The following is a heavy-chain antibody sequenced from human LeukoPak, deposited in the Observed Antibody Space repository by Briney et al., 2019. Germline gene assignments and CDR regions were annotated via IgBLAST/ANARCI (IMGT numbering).Heavy chain of an antibody. CDR3: ARGYNYYDSSGYYRAFDN. CDR1: GFTFSSYA. J-gene: IGHJ4*02. V-gene: IGHV3-23*01. Sequence: GGSLRLSCAASGFTFSSYALSWVRQAPGKGLEWVSAISGSGGSTYYADSVKGRFTISRDNSKNTVYLQMNSLRAEDTAVYYCARGYNYYDSSGYYRAFDNWGQGTLVTVSS. D-gene: IGHD3-22*01. CDR2: ISGSGGST.